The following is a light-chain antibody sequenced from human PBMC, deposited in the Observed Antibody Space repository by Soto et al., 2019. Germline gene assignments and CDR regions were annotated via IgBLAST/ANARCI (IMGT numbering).Light chain of an antibody. Sequence: DIVMTQSPLSLPVTPGEPASISCRSSQSLLHSNGYNYLDWYLQKPGQSPQLLIYLGSNRASGVPGRFSGSGSSTYFTPKISRVEAEDVGVYYCMQPLQSWTFGQGIKVEIK. CDR1: QSLLHSNGYNY. CDR3: MQPLQSWT. V-gene: IGKV2-28*01. CDR2: LGS. J-gene: IGKJ1*01.